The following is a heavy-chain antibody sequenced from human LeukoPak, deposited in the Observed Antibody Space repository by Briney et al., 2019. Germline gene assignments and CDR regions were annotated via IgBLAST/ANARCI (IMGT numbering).Heavy chain of an antibody. J-gene: IGHJ4*02. D-gene: IGHD3-22*01. CDR3: AKARGRVVVLYYFDY. Sequence: GGTLRLSCAASGFTFSSYGMSWVRQAPGKGLEWVSAISGRGGSTYYADSVKGRFTISRDNSKNTLYLQMNSLRAEDTAVYYCAKARGRVVVLYYFDYWGQGTLVTVSS. CDR2: ISGRGGST. V-gene: IGHV3-23*01. CDR1: GFTFSSYG.